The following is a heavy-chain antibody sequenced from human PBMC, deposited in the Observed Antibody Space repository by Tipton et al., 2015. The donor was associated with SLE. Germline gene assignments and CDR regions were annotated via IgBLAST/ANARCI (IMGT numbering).Heavy chain of an antibody. J-gene: IGHJ4*02. CDR1: GGSFSDYY. CDR2: INHSGST. V-gene: IGHV4-34*01. Sequence: TLSLTCAVHGGSFSDYYLNWIRQPPGKGLEWIGEINHSGSTNYNPSLKSRVTISVDTSKNQFSLNLTSVTAADTAVYYCARLPYSYSNPFDYWGQGTLVTVSS. CDR3: ARLPYSYSNPFDY. D-gene: IGHD5-18*01.